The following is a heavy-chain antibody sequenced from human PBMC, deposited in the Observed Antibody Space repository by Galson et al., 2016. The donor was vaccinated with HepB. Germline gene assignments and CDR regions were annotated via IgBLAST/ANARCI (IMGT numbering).Heavy chain of an antibody. CDR1: GYTLNEVS. CDR2: FAPEDGET. D-gene: IGHD1-1*01. CDR3: TTQLRLEPVGF. V-gene: IGHV1-24*01. J-gene: IGHJ4*02. Sequence: SVKVSCKVSGYTLNEVSIHWVRQAPGRGLEWLGGFAPEDGETIYAQKFQGRVTMTEDKSTDTAYMEPSSLRSGDTAVFYCTTQLRLEPVGFWGQGTLVTVSS.